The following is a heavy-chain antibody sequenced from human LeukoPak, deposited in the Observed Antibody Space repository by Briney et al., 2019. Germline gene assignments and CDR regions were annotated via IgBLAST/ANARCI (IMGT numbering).Heavy chain of an antibody. CDR3: AREATWGAFDI. D-gene: IGHD7-27*01. CDR1: GFTVSNNY. J-gene: IGHJ3*02. CDR2: LYSGGNT. V-gene: IGHV3-66*01. Sequence: PGGSLRLSCAASGFTVSNNYMSWVRQAPGKGLEWVSALYSGGNTYYADSVKGRFTISRDNSKNTLFLQMNSLRVEDTAVYYCAREATWGAFDIWGRGTMVTVSS.